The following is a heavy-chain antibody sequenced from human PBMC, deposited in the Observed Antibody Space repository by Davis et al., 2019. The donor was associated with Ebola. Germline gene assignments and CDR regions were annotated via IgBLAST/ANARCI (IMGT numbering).Heavy chain of an antibody. J-gene: IGHJ4*02. CDR2: IIPNSGSA. Sequence: AASVKVSCKASGGAFSDYGFSWVRRAPGQGLEWMGGIIPNSGSANYAQKFQGRVAITADESATSVYMELSSLRSEDTAVYYCASSMIVVPPHYWGQGTLVTVSS. D-gene: IGHD3-22*01. CDR1: GGAFSDYG. CDR3: ASSMIVVPPHY. V-gene: IGHV1-69*13.